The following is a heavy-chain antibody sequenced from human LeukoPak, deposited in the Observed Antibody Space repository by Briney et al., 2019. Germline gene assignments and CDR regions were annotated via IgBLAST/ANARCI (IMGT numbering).Heavy chain of an antibody. CDR1: GFTVSSNY. J-gene: IGHJ3*01. V-gene: IGHV3-66*02. CDR2: IYSGGST. CDR3: AEDDYGDYLSL. D-gene: IGHD4-17*01. Sequence: GGSLRLSCAASGFTVSSNYMSWVRQAPGKGLEWVPVIYSGGSTYYADSVKGRFTIFRDNSKNTLYLQMNSLRAEDTAVYYWAEDDYGDYLSLWGQGTMVSVSS.